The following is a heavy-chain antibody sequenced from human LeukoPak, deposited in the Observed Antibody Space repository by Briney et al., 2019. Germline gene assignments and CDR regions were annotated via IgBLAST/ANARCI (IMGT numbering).Heavy chain of an antibody. CDR1: GYTFTSYY. J-gene: IGHJ4*02. D-gene: IGHD5-18*01. CDR3: ARDRAQLWSFDY. V-gene: IGHV1-46*01. Sequence: GASVKVSCKASGYTFTSYYMHWVRQAPGQGLEWMGIINPSGGSTSYAQKFQGRVTMTRDTSTSTVYMELSSLRSEDTAVYYRARDRAQLWSFDYWGQGTLVTVSS. CDR2: INPSGGST.